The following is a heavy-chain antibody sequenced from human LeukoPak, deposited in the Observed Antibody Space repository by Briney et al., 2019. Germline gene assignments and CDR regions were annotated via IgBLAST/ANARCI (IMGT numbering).Heavy chain of an antibody. CDR1: GFTFSDYY. J-gene: IGHJ6*02. CDR2: ISSSGSTI. D-gene: IGHD3-3*01. CDR3: ARDFADFWSHEHYYGMDV. V-gene: IGHV3-11*01. Sequence: PGGSLRLSCAASGFTFSDYYMSWIRQAPGKGLEWVSYISSSGSTIYYADSVKGRFTISRDNAKNSLYLQMNSLRAEDTAVYYCARDFADFWSHEHYYGMDVWGQGTTVTDSS.